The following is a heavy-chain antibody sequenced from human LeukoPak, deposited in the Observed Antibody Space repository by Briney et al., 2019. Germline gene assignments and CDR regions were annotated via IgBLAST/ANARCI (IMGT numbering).Heavy chain of an antibody. J-gene: IGHJ4*02. Sequence: TSGTLSLTCAVSGGSISSSNWWSWVRQPPGKGLEWIGEIYHSGSTNYNPSLKSRVTISVDKSKNQFSLKLSSVTAADTAVYYCASVPPDYDSSGSYYFDYWGQGTLVTVSS. V-gene: IGHV4-4*02. CDR2: IYHSGST. CDR3: ASVPPDYDSSGSYYFDY. D-gene: IGHD3-22*01. CDR1: GGSISSSNW.